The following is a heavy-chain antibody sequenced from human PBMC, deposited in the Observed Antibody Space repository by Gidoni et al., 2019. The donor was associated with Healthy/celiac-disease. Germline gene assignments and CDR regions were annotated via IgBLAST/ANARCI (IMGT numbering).Heavy chain of an antibody. J-gene: IGHJ3*02. CDR2: IYYSGST. CDR1: GGSISSYY. D-gene: IGHD6-19*01. V-gene: IGHV4-59*01. Sequence: QVQLQESGPGLVKPSETLSLTCTVSGGSISSYYWSWIRQPPGKGLEWIGYIYYSGSTNYNPSLKSRVTISVDTSKNQFSLKLSSVTAADTAVYYCARRRRYSSGNDAFDIWGQGTMVTVSS. CDR3: ARRRRYSSGNDAFDI.